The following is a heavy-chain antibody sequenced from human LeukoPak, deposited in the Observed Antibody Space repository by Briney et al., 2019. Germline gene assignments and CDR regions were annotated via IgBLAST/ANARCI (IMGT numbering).Heavy chain of an antibody. Sequence: GGSLRLPCAASGFTFSSYSMTWVRQIPGKGLESVSVISASGGTTDYADSLRGRSTISRDNTKTTLYLQMTSLRVENTAIYYCAKCSLTCYRGSFDIWGQGTTVTLSS. CDR2: ISASGGTT. CDR1: GFTFSSYS. CDR3: AKCSLTCYRGSFDI. V-gene: IGHV3-23*01. J-gene: IGHJ3*02. D-gene: IGHD2-2*02.